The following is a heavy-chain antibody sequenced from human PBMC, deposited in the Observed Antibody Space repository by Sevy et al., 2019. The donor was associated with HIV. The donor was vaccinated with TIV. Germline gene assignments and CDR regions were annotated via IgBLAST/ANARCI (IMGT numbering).Heavy chain of an antibody. CDR1: GVSVSSDTYY. J-gene: IGHJ4*02. CDR2: VYHTGST. V-gene: IGHV4-61*01. Sequence: SETLSLTCAVSGVSVSSDTYYLSWIRQPPGKGLEGIGYVYHTGSTNYSPSFKSRVTISVDTSKNQFSLRLFSVAAADTAVYYCAREPYFFDKSGYYWDYWGQGALVTVSS. D-gene: IGHD3-22*01. CDR3: AREPYFFDKSGYYWDY.